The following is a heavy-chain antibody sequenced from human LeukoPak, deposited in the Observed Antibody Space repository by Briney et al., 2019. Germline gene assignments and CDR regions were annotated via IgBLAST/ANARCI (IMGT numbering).Heavy chain of an antibody. CDR2: ISSSSSTI. CDR3: ARDRQQLVRWPYDY. V-gene: IGHV3-48*01. CDR1: GFTVSSNY. Sequence: GGSLRLSCAASGFTVSSNYMSWVRQAPGKGLEWVSYISSSSSTIYYADSVKGRFTISRDNAKNSLYLQMNSLRAEDTAVYYCARDRQQLVRWPYDYWGQGTLVTVSS. D-gene: IGHD6-13*01. J-gene: IGHJ4*02.